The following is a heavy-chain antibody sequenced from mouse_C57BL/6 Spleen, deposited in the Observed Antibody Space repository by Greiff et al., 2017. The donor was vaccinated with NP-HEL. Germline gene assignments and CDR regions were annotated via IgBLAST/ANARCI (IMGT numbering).Heavy chain of an antibody. V-gene: IGHV1-64*01. J-gene: IGHJ4*01. CDR2: IHPNSGST. CDR3: ARKDDYEAMDY. CDR1: GYTFTSYW. Sequence: VKLQQPGAELVKPGASVKLSCKASGYTFTSYWMHWVKQRPGQGLEWIGMIHPNSGSTNYNEKFKSKATLTVDKSSSTAYMQLSSLTSEDSAVYYCARKDDYEAMDYWGQGTSVTVSS.